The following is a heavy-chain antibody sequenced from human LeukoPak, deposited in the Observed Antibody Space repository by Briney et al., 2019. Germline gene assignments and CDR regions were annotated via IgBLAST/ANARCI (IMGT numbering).Heavy chain of an antibody. J-gene: IGHJ3*02. D-gene: IGHD2-2*01. CDR3: ARVPIVVVPAADLADAFDI. Sequence: SETLSLTCTVSGGSISSYYWSWIRQPAGKGLEWIGRIYTSGSTNYNPSLKSRVTMSVDTSKNQFSLKLSSVTAADTAVYYCARVPIVVVPAADLADAFDIWGQGTMVTVSS. CDR2: IYTSGST. V-gene: IGHV4-4*07. CDR1: GGSISSYY.